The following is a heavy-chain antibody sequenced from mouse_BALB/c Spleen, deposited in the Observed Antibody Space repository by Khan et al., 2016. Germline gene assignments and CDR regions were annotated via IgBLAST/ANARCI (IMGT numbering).Heavy chain of an antibody. J-gene: IGHJ2*01. CDR3: ARLHYYGYMNY. CDR2: INPDSSTI. CDR1: GFDFSRYW. Sequence: EVKLLASGGGLVQPGGSLKLSCAASGFDFSRYWMSWVRQAPGKGLEWIGEINPDSSTINYTPSLKDKFIISRDNAKNTLYLQMSKVGSEDTALYDCARLHYYGYMNYWGQGTTLTVSS. D-gene: IGHD1-2*01. V-gene: IGHV4-1*02.